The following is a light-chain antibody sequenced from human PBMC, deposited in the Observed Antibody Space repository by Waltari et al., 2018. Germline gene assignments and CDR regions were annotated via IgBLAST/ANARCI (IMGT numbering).Light chain of an antibody. CDR3: QAWDSGTVV. J-gene: IGLJ2*01. V-gene: IGLV3-1*01. CDR1: KLGDKY. CDR2: QDT. Sequence: SYELTQAPSVSVSPGQTASITCSGNKLGDKYAWWYQQKPGQSPVLVMYQDTKRPSGIPERFSGSNAGNTATLTISGTQAMDEADYVCQAWDSGTVVFGGGTKLTVL.